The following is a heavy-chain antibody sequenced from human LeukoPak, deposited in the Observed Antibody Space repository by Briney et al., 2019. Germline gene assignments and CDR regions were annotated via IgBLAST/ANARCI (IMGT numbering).Heavy chain of an antibody. CDR2: ISSSSSTI. CDR1: GFTFSSYS. D-gene: IGHD3-3*01. V-gene: IGHV3-48*04. CDR3: ARDPVVRFLEWLFHYMDV. J-gene: IGHJ6*03. Sequence: PGGSLRLSCAASGFTFSSYSMNWVRQAPGKGLEWVSYISSSSSTIYYADSVKGRFTISRDNAKNSLYLQMNSLRAEDTAVYYCARDPVVRFLEWLFHYMDVWGKGTTVTVSS.